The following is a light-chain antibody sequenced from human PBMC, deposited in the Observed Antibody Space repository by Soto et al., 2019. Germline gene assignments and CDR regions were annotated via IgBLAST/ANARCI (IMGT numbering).Light chain of an antibody. CDR1: SSDVGGYNY. CDR2: EVT. J-gene: IGLJ1*01. Sequence: SFLTQPPSATWSPGQSVTISCTGTSSDVGGYNYVSWYQQHPGKVPKLMIYEVTKRPSGVPDRFSGSKSGNTASLTVSGLQTEDEADYYCSSYSATAYVCAAGTEATV. V-gene: IGLV2-8*01. CDR3: SSYSATAYV.